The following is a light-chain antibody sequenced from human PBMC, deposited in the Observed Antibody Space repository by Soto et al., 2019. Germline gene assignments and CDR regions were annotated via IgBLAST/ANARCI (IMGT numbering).Light chain of an antibody. CDR3: QQYNNWPPGLT. CDR2: GAS. V-gene: IGKV3-15*01. Sequence: EIVMTQSPATLSVSPGERATLSCRASQSVSSNLAWYQQKPGQAPRLLIYGASTRATGIPARFSGSGSGTEFTLTISSLQSEDFAVYYCQQYNNWPPGLTFGGGTKVENK. J-gene: IGKJ4*01. CDR1: QSVSSN.